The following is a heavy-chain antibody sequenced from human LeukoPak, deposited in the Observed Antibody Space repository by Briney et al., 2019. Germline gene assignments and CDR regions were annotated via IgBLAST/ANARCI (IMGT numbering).Heavy chain of an antibody. Sequence: GGSLRLSCTVSGVPFSIYGLHWVRQAPGRGLEWVAFLRSDGRDKYYADSVKGRFTISRDSSKNAVYLQLSSLRTEDTAVYYCARKHEWSLDYWGQGTLGIGSS. J-gene: IGHJ4*02. CDR3: ARKHEWSLDY. D-gene: IGHD3-3*01. CDR1: GVPFSIYG. V-gene: IGHV3-30*02. CDR2: LRSDGRDK.